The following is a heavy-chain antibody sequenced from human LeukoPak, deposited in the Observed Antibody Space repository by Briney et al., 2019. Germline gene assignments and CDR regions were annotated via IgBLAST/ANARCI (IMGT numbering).Heavy chain of an antibody. D-gene: IGHD3-10*01. CDR1: GFTFDDYA. Sequence: GGSLRLSCAASGFTFDDYAMHWVRQAPGKGLEWVSGISWCSGSIGYADSVKGRFTISRDNAKNSLYLQMNSLRAEDTALYYCAKGGIEEYYFDYWGQGTLVTVSS. CDR3: AKGGIEEYYFDY. CDR2: ISWCSGSI. V-gene: IGHV3-9*01. J-gene: IGHJ4*02.